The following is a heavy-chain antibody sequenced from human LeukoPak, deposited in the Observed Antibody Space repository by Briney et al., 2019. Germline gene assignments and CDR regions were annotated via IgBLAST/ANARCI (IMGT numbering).Heavy chain of an antibody. CDR3: AKERHTSGTHYLDF. Sequence: PGGSLSLSCAASGFTLSTYDMTWVRQAPGKGLEWLSSVSIRSTYIYYADSVKGRFTISRDNSKNTLYLQMNSLRAEDTAIYYCAKERHTSGTHYLDFWGQGALVTVSS. V-gene: IGHV3-21*04. CDR2: VSIRSTYI. D-gene: IGHD3-10*01. CDR1: GFTLSTYD. J-gene: IGHJ4*02.